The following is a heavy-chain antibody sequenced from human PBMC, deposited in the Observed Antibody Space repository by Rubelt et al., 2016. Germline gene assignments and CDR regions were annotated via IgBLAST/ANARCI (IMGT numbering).Heavy chain of an antibody. Sequence: QVQLQESGPGLVKPSETLSLTCTVSGGSISSSSYYWGWIRQPPGKGLEWIGSIYYSGSTYYNPSLKSRATITLDTSKNQFARKLSSVTAADTAVYYCARSRITMNLRAFDIWGQGTMVTVSS. CDR1: GGSISSSSYY. D-gene: IGHD3-22*01. CDR2: IYYSGST. J-gene: IGHJ3*02. V-gene: IGHV4-39*01. CDR3: ARSRITMNLRAFDI.